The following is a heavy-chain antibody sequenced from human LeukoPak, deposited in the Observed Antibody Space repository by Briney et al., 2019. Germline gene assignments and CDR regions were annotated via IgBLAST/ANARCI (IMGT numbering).Heavy chain of an antibody. D-gene: IGHD3-16*02. CDR2: IYTSGST. Sequence: SETLSLTCTVSGGSISSYYWSWIRQPAGKGLEWIGRIYTSGSTNYNPSLKSRVTISVDKSKNQFSLKLSSVTAADTAVYYCARASIMITFGGVIVIKQYYFDYWGQGTLVTVSS. V-gene: IGHV4-4*07. CDR3: ARASIMITFGGVIVIKQYYFDY. CDR1: GGSISSYY. J-gene: IGHJ4*02.